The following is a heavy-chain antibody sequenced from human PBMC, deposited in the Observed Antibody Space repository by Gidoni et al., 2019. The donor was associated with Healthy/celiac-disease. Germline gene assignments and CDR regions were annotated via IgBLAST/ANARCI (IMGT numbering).Heavy chain of an antibody. J-gene: IGHJ4*02. Sequence: EVQLVESGGGLVKPGGSRRLSCAASGFTFSSYSLNWVRQAPGKGLGWVSSISSSSSYIYYADSVKGRFTISRDNAKNSLYLQMNSLRAEDTAVYYCARVFGLYYYDSSGYLEVGYWGQGTLVTVSS. CDR3: ARVFGLYYYDSSGYLEVGY. CDR1: GFTFSSYS. D-gene: IGHD3-22*01. V-gene: IGHV3-21*01. CDR2: ISSSSSYI.